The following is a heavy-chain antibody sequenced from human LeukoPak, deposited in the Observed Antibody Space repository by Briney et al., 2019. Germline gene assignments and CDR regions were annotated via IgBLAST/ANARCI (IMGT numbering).Heavy chain of an antibody. V-gene: IGHV3-7*01. D-gene: IGHD3-10*02. CDR2: IKEDGSEI. CDR3: AELGITMIGGV. CDR1: GFTFSTYW. Sequence: GGSLRLSCAASGFTFSTYWMTWVRQAPGKGLEWVASIKEDGSEINYVDSVKGRFTISRDNAKNSLYLQMKSLRAEDTAVYYCAELGITMIGGVWGKGTTVTISS. J-gene: IGHJ6*04.